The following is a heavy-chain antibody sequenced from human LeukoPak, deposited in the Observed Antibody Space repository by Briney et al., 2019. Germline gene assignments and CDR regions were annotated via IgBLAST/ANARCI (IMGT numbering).Heavy chain of an antibody. Sequence: ASVKVSCKASGYTFTSYYFHWVRQAPGQGLEWMGVINPSPGSTAYAQKFQGRVTTTSDTPTSTVYMELSSLRSEDTAVYFCARGPLNWNQAVIDHWGQGTLVTVSS. CDR1: GYTFTSYY. J-gene: IGHJ4*02. D-gene: IGHD1-1*01. V-gene: IGHV1-46*01. CDR3: ARGPLNWNQAVIDH. CDR2: INPSPGST.